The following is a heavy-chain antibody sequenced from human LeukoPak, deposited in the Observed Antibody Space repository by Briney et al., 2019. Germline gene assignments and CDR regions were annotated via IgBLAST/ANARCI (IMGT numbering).Heavy chain of an antibody. D-gene: IGHD6-19*01. J-gene: IGHJ4*02. Sequence: SETLSLTCTVSGGSISSYYWSWIRQPPGKELEWIGYIYYSGSTNYNPSLKSRVTISVDTSKNQFSLKLSSVTAADTAVYYCARVSKSSGWYAALDYWGQGTLVTVSS. V-gene: IGHV4-59*01. CDR1: GGSISSYY. CDR2: IYYSGST. CDR3: ARVSKSSGWYAALDY.